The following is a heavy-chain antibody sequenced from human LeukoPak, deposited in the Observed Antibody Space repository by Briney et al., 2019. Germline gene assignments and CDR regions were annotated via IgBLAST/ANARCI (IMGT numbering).Heavy chain of an antibody. D-gene: IGHD5-18*01. CDR3: ARHFLGRGGYSYGLIDY. CDR1: GGSISSYY. Sequence: SETLSLTCTVSGGSISSYYWSWIRQPPGKGLEWIGYIYYSGSTNYNPSLKSRVTISVDTSKNQFPLKLSSVTAADTAVYYCARHFLGRGGYSYGLIDYWGQGTLVTVSS. V-gene: IGHV4-59*08. J-gene: IGHJ4*02. CDR2: IYYSGST.